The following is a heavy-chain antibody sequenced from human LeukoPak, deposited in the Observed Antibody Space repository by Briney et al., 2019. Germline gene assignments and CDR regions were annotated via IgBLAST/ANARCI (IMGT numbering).Heavy chain of an antibody. CDR1: GYTLTELSIS. CDR3: ATAPKIRTRVDY. D-gene: IGHD2-2*01. V-gene: IGHV1-24*01. Sequence: ASVKVSCKVSGYTLTELSISMHWVRQTHGEGLEWMGGFDPEDGEKIYAQKFQGRLTMTEDTSTDTAYMELNSLTSGDTAVYYCATAPKIRTRVDYWGQGTLVTVSS. J-gene: IGHJ4*02. CDR2: FDPEDGEK.